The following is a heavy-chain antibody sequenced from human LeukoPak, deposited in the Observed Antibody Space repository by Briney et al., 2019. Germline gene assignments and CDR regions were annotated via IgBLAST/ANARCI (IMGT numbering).Heavy chain of an antibody. V-gene: IGHV3-21*01. D-gene: IGHD3-10*01. CDR2: ISSSSSYI. CDR1: GFTFSSYR. CDR3: AGIYYGSGSFDY. Sequence: GGSLRLSCAASGFTFSSYRMNWVRQAPGEGLEWVSSISSSSSYIYYADSVKGRFTISRDNAKNSLYLQMNSLRAEDTAVYYRAGIYYGSGSFDYWGQGTLVTVSS. J-gene: IGHJ4*02.